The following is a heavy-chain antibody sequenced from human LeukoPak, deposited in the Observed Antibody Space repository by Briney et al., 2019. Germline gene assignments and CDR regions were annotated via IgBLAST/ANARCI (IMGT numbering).Heavy chain of an antibody. CDR1: GDSISSGSYY. CDR2: IYTTGST. D-gene: IGHD6-13*01. CDR3: ASGSFKSSWNS. Sequence: SETLSLTCSVSGDSISSGSYYWSWIRQPAGKGLEWIGRIYTTGSTNYNPSLKSRVTISVDTSENQFSLRLSSVTAADTAVYYCASGSFKSSWNSWGQGTLVTVSS. V-gene: IGHV4-61*02. J-gene: IGHJ4*02.